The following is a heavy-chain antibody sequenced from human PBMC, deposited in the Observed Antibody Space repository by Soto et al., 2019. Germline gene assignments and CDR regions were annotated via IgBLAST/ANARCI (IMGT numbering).Heavy chain of an antibody. J-gene: IGHJ4*02. CDR3: EREGQLVPQFDY. CDR1: GGTFSSYT. D-gene: IGHD6-6*01. CDR2: IIPILGIA. V-gene: IGHV1-69*04. Sequence: VKVSCKASGGTFSSYTISWVRQAPGQGLEWMGRIIPILGIANYAQKFQGRVTITADKSTSTAYMELSSLRSEDTAVYYWEREGQLVPQFDYWGQGTLVTVSS.